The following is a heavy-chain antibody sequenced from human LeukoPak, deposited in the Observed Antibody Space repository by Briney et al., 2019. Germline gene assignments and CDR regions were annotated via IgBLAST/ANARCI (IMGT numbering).Heavy chain of an antibody. V-gene: IGHV3-48*03. Sequence: GGSLRLSCAASGFTFSSCEMNWVRQAPGRGLEWVSYIGNTGRTIYYTDSVKGRFTISRDNAKNSLYLQMSSLRAEDTAIYYCVRGDRYFFDFWGQGTLVTVSS. CDR2: IGNTGRTI. CDR3: VRGDRYFFDF. J-gene: IGHJ4*02. CDR1: GFTFSSCE.